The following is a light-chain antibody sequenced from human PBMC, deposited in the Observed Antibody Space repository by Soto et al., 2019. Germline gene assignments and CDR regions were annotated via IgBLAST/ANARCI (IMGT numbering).Light chain of an antibody. Sequence: DILLTNSPDSRPGPLGGGPTITCSSGQMVLYSSNNKNYLAWYQQKPGQPPKLLISWASTRESGVPDRFSGSGSGTDFTLTISSLQAEDVAVYYCQQYYTTRTFGQGTKVDIK. CDR2: WAS. CDR1: QMVLYSSNNKNY. CDR3: QQYYTTRT. V-gene: IGKV4-1*01. J-gene: IGKJ1*01.